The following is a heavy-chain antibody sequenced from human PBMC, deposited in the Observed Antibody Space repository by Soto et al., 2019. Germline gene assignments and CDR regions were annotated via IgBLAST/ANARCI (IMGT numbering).Heavy chain of an antibody. V-gene: IGHV3-30-3*01. J-gene: IGHJ4*02. CDR2: ISYDGSNK. Sequence: QVQLVESGGGVVQPGRSLRLSCAASGFTFSSCAMHWVRQAPRKGLVWVAVISYDGSNKYYADSVRGRFTVSRDNSKNTLYLQLNSLRAEDTAVYYCARDKRDLRFLEWSYYFDYWGQGTLVTVSS. CDR3: ARDKRDLRFLEWSYYFDY. CDR1: GFTFSSCA. D-gene: IGHD3-3*01.